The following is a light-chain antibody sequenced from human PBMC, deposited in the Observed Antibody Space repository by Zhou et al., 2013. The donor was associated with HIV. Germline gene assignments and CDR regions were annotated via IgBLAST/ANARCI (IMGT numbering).Light chain of an antibody. CDR2: GAS. J-gene: IGKJ5*01. V-gene: IGKV3-15*01. Sequence: IVLTQSPGTLSLSPGERATLSCRASQSVSSSYLAWYQQKPGQAPRLLIYGASTRATGIPARFSGSGSGTEFTLTISSLQSEDFAVYYCQQYNNWPPTFGQGTRLEIK. CDR1: QSVSSSY. CDR3: QQYNNWPPT.